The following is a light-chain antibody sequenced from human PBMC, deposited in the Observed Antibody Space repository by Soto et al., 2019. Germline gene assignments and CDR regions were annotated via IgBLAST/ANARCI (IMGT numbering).Light chain of an antibody. V-gene: IGKV1-39*01. CDR1: QSISGY. Sequence: DIQMTQSRASLSASVVDRVTITCRASQSISGYLNWYLQKPGKAPKHLIHSASTLQTGVPSTFTGSGSETNFTLTISRLQPEDFATYYCQQTYNTPVTFGPGTKVDI. J-gene: IGKJ3*01. CDR2: SAS. CDR3: QQTYNTPVT.